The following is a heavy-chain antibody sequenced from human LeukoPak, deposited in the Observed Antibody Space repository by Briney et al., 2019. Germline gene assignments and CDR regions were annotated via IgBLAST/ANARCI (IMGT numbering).Heavy chain of an antibody. CDR3: ARVSGSILADYFDY. D-gene: IGHD5-12*01. J-gene: IGHJ4*02. Sequence: SETLSLTCAVYGGSFRGYYWSWIRQPPGKGLEWIGEINHSGSTNYNPSLKSRVTISVDTSKNQFSLKLSSVTAADTAVYYCARVSGSILADYFDYWGQGTLVTVSS. CDR2: INHSGST. V-gene: IGHV4-34*01. CDR1: GGSFRGYY.